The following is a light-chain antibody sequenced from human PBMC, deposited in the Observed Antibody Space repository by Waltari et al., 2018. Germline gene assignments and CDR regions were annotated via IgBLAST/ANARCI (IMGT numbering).Light chain of an antibody. J-gene: IGKJ1*01. CDR1: QRVSSY. V-gene: IGKV3-11*02. CDR2: DAS. Sequence: EIVLTQSPATLALSPGERATLSCRASQRVSSYLAWYQQKPVQAPRLLIYDASNRSTGIAARFSGSRSARDYSLTISSLEPADFAVYYCQQRSNRLPKTFGQGTKVEIK. CDR3: QQRSNRLPKT.